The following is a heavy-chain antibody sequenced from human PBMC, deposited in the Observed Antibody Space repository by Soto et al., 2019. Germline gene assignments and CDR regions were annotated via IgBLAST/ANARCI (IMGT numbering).Heavy chain of an antibody. V-gene: IGHV3-11*01. CDR2: IDSRGRTL. D-gene: IGHD6-6*01. Sequence: KSGGSLRLSCVASGFTFSDYSMSWIRQAPGKGLEWLAFIDSRGRTLSYADSARGRFTISRDNAENSVYLQMDSLRADDTAVYYCARQAARNYIDSWGQGNSVTVSS. CDR1: GFTFSDYS. J-gene: IGHJ4*02. CDR3: ARQAARNYIDS.